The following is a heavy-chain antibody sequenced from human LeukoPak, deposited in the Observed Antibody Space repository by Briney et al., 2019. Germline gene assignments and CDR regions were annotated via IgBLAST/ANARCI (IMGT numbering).Heavy chain of an antibody. CDR2: INHSGST. V-gene: IGHV4-34*01. D-gene: IGHD3-10*01. J-gene: IGHJ5*02. CDR1: GGSFSGYY. CDR3: ATTSEYYYGSGSYLYNWFDP. Sequence: SETLSLTCAVYGGSFSGYYWSWIRQPPGKGLEWIGEINHSGSTNYNPSLKSRVTISVDTSKNQLSLKLSSVTAADTAVYYCATTSEYYYGSGSYLYNWFDPWGQGTLVTVSS.